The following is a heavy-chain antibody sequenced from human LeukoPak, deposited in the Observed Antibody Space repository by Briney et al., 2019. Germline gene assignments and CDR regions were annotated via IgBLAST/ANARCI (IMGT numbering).Heavy chain of an antibody. CDR3: ARVGGFHLQFAP. J-gene: IGHJ5*02. Sequence: SETLSLTCTVSGGSLNSDYWSWIRQPPGKGLEWIGYIYHSGGTYYNPSLESRVTVSVDTSKKHFSLKLTSVTAADTAVYYCARVGGFHLQFAPWGQGPLVTVSS. CDR1: GGSLNSDY. D-gene: IGHD3-16*01. CDR2: IYHSGGT. V-gene: IGHV4-59*01.